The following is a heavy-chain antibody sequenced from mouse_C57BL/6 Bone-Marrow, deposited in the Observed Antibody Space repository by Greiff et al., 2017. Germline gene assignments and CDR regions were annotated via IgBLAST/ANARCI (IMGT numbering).Heavy chain of an antibody. J-gene: IGHJ1*03. CDR3: ARHYAGSSCEWYFDV. Sequence: EVQGVESGGGLVQPGGSLKLSCAASGFTFSDYYMYWVRQTPEKRLEWVAYISNGGGSTYYPDTVKGRFTISRDNAKNTLYLQISRLTSEDTAMYYCARHYAGSSCEWYFDVWGTGTTVTVSS. D-gene: IGHD1-1*01. V-gene: IGHV5-12*01. CDR1: GFTFSDYY. CDR2: ISNGGGST.